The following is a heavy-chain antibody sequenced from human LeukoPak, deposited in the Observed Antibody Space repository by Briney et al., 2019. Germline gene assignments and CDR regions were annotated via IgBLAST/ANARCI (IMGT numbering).Heavy chain of an antibody. CDR3: ARGQYSSGWYQY. D-gene: IGHD6-19*01. V-gene: IGHV4-34*01. Sequence: SETLSLTCAVYGASFSGYYWSWIRQPPGKGLEWIGEINHSGSTNYNPSLKSRVTISVDTSKNQFSLKLSSVTAADTAVYYCARGQYSSGWYQYWGQGTLVTVSS. CDR1: GASFSGYY. CDR2: INHSGST. J-gene: IGHJ4*02.